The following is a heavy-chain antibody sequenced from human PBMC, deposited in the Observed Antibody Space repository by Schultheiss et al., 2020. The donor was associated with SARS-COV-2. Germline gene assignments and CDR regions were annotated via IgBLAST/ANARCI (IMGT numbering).Heavy chain of an antibody. CDR3: ARGPSRVLRFLEGRRGYYYYYMDV. D-gene: IGHD3-3*01. CDR2: IYTSGST. CDR1: GGSISSYY. J-gene: IGHJ6*03. V-gene: IGHV4-4*07. Sequence: SQTLSLTCTVSGGSISSYYWSWIRQPAGKGLEWIGRIYTSGSTNYNPSLKSRVTISVDTSKNQFSLKLSSVTAADTAVYYCARGPSRVLRFLEGRRGYYYYYMDVWGKGTTVTVSS.